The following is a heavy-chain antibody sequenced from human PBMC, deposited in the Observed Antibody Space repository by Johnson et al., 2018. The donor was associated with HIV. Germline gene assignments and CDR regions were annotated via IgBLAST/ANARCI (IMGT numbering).Heavy chain of an antibody. D-gene: IGHD6-25*01. Sequence: QVQLVESGGGLVQPGGSLRLSCAASGFTVSYNYMNWIRQAPGKGLEWVSYISSSGSTIYYADSVKGRFTISRDNAKNSLYLEMNSLRAEDTAVYYCASPQGRAAQACDSWGQGTMVTVSS. CDR1: GFTVSYNY. CDR3: ASPQGRAAQACDS. J-gene: IGHJ3*02. CDR2: ISSSGSTI. V-gene: IGHV3-11*04.